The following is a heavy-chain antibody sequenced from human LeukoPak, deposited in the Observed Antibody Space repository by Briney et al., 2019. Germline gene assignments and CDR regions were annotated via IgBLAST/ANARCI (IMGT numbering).Heavy chain of an antibody. J-gene: IGHJ5*02. CDR1: GYTFTGYY. Sequence: ASVKVSCKASGYTFTGYYMHWVRQAPGQGLEWMGWINPNSGGTNYAQKFQGRVTMTRDTSISTAYMELSRLRSDDTAVYYCTRLYYYGSGSYYKEGYWFDPWGQGTLVTVSS. V-gene: IGHV1-2*02. D-gene: IGHD3-10*01. CDR3: TRLYYYGSGSYYKEGYWFDP. CDR2: INPNSGGT.